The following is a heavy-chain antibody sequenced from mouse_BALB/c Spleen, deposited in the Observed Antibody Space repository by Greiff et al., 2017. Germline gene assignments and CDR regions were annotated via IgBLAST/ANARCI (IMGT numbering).Heavy chain of an antibody. Sequence: VQLQQSGAELVKPGASVKLSCTASGFNIKDIYMHWVKQRPEQGLEWIGRIDPANGNTKYDPKFQGKATIAADTSSNTAYLQLSSLTSEDTAVYYSARRHYGSSYFAYWGQGTLVTVSA. D-gene: IGHD1-1*01. V-gene: IGHV14-3*02. CDR3: ARRHYGSSYFAY. CDR1: GFNIKDIY. J-gene: IGHJ3*01. CDR2: IDPANGNT.